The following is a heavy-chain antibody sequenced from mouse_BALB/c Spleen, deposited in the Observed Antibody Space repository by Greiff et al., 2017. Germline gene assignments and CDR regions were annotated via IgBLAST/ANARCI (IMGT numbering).Heavy chain of an antibody. J-gene: IGHJ4*01. CDR2: ISSGGSYT. D-gene: IGHD1-1*01. Sequence: EVKLVESGGGLVKPGGSLKLSCAASGFTFSSYTMSWVRQTPEKRLEWVATISSGGSYTYYPDSVKGRFTISRDNAKNTLYLQMSSLKSEDTAMYYCTRYYGSSYDYAIDYWGQGTSVTVSS. CDR1: GFTFSSYT. V-gene: IGHV5-6-4*01. CDR3: TRYYGSSYDYAIDY.